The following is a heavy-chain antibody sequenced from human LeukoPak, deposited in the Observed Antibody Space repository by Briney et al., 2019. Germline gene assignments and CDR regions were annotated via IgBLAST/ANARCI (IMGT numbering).Heavy chain of an antibody. V-gene: IGHV3-48*03. Sequence: SGGSLRRSCAASGFTFSSYAMNWVHQAPGKGLEWVSYISSSGSTIYYADSVKGRFTISRDNAKNSLYLQMNNLRAEDTAVYYCARDLGYCSGDGCYPAWFDPWGQGTLVTVSS. CDR1: GFTFSSYA. CDR3: ARDLGYCSGDGCYPAWFDP. D-gene: IGHD2-15*01. CDR2: ISSSGSTI. J-gene: IGHJ5*02.